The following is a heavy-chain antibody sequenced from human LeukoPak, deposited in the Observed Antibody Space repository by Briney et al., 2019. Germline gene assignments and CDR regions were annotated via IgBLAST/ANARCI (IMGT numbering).Heavy chain of an antibody. J-gene: IGHJ4*02. Sequence: ASVKVSCKASGYTFTDYYMNWVRQAPGQGLEWMGWINPHSGGTNYAQKFQGRVTVTRDTSISTAFMELSGLRSDDTAVYYCARVLTMIDPFDYWGQGTLVTVSS. CDR3: ARVLTMIDPFDY. D-gene: IGHD3-22*01. V-gene: IGHV1-2*02. CDR1: GYTFTDYY. CDR2: INPHSGGT.